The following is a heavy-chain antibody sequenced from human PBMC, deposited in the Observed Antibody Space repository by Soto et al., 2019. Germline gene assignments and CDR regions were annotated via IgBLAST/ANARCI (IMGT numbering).Heavy chain of an antibody. D-gene: IGHD3-22*01. CDR3: ARAGGYYYSSTPHFDY. CDR1: GGSVSSGSYY. J-gene: IGHJ4*02. V-gene: IGHV4-61*01. CDR2: IYYSGST. Sequence: QVQVQESGPGLVKPSETLSLTCTVSGGSVSSGSYYWSWIRQPPGKGLEWIGYIYYSGSTNYNPSLKIRFTISVDTSKNQFCLNLSSVTAAVKAFYYCARAGGYYYSSTPHFDYWGQGTLVTVSS.